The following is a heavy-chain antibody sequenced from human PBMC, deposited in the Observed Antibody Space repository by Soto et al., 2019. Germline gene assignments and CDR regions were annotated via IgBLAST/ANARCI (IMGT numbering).Heavy chain of an antibody. J-gene: IGHJ4*02. CDR2: ISGSGDST. CDR3: ARRGPGTYFDY. CDR1: GFTFSSYA. V-gene: IGHV3-23*01. D-gene: IGHD6-13*01. Sequence: GGSLRLSCAASGFTFSSYAMDWVRQAPGKGLEWVSVISGSGDSTYYADSVKGRFTISRDNSKNTLYLQMNSLRAEDTAVYYCARRGPGTYFDYWGQGTLVTVSS.